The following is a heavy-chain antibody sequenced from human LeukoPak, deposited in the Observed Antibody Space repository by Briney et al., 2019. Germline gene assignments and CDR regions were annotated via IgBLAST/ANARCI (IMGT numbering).Heavy chain of an antibody. CDR3: ARVGRGRIAARPPLY. J-gene: IGHJ4*02. V-gene: IGHV3-30*04. D-gene: IGHD6-6*01. CDR2: ISYDGSNK. CDR1: GFTFSSYA. Sequence: GGSLRLSCAASGFTFSSYAMHWVRQAPGKGLEWVAVISYDGSNKYYADSVKGRFTISRDNAKNSLYLQMNSLRAEDTAVYYCARVGRGRIAARPPLYWGQGTLVTVSS.